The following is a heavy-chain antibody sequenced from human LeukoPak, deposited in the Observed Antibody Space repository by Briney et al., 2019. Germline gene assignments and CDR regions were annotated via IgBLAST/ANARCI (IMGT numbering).Heavy chain of an antibody. Sequence: SETLSLTCTVSDGSISSGSYYWGWIRQPPGKGLEWIGSIYYSGSTYYNPSLKSRVTISVDTSKNQFSLKLSSVTAADTAVYYCARMYQLLHFDYWGQGTLVTVSS. CDR3: ARMYQLLHFDY. CDR2: IYYSGST. D-gene: IGHD2-2*01. J-gene: IGHJ4*02. V-gene: IGHV4-39*01. CDR1: DGSISSGSYY.